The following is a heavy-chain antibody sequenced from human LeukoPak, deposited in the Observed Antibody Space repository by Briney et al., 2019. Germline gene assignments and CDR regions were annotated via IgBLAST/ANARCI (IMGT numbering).Heavy chain of an antibody. D-gene: IGHD3-22*01. CDR2: VYHTGNM. J-gene: IGHJ4*02. Sequence: PSETLSLTCAVSGGSVNSGGFSWTWIRRPPGKGLEWIGYVYHTGNMYFNPSLEGRVTISLDTSKNQFSLELTSVTAADTAVYFCARGVGGYDVSGFYYDYWGQGTLVTVSS. V-gene: IGHV4-30-2*01. CDR1: GGSVNSGGFS. CDR3: ARGVGGYDVSGFYYDY.